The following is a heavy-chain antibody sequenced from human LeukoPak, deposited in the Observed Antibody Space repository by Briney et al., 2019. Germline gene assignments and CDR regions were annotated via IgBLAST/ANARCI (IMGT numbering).Heavy chain of an antibody. D-gene: IGHD3-22*01. Sequence: GGSLRLSCAASGFTFSSYWMSWVRQAPGKGLEWVSAISGSGGHTYYADSVKGRFTISRDNSKNTLYLQMNSLRAEDTAVYYCAKPTDSSGKWVYFDYWGQGTLVTVSS. V-gene: IGHV3-23*01. J-gene: IGHJ4*02. CDR3: AKPTDSSGKWVYFDY. CDR2: ISGSGGHT. CDR1: GFTFSSYW.